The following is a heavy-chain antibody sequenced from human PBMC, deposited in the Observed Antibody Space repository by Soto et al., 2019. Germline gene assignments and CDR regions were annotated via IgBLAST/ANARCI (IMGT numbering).Heavy chain of an antibody. CDR2: IYRSGTT. Sequence: PSETLSLTCVVSNFSISSGYYWGWIRQSPGKGLEWIASIYRSGTTSYNPSLKSRVTISVDPSKNQFSLMLTAVTAADTAVYYCARTHSGRYYSVFNYWGRGSLVTVSS. CDR3: ARTHSGRYYSVFNY. V-gene: IGHV4-38-2*01. D-gene: IGHD1-26*01. CDR1: NFSISSGYY. J-gene: IGHJ4*02.